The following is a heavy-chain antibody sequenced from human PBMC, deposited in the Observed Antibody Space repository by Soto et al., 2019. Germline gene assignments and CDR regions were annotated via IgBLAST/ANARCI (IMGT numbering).Heavy chain of an antibody. CDR2: ISGSGGST. D-gene: IGHD2-2*01. CDR1: GFTFSSYA. J-gene: IGHJ6*02. Sequence: EVQLLESGGGLVQPGGSLRLSCAASGFTFSSYAMSWVRQAPGKGLEWVSAISGSGGSTYYADSVKGRFTISRDTSKNTLYLQMNSLRAEDTAVYYCAKGLLVSLGYWSSTSCSYYYYGMDVWGQGTTVTVSS. CDR3: AKGLLVSLGYWSSTSCSYYYYGMDV. V-gene: IGHV3-23*01.